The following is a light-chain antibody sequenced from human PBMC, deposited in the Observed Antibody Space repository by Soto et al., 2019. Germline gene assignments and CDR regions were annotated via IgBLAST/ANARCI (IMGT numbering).Light chain of an antibody. CDR3: QQDYNLPWT. CDR2: GAS. V-gene: IGKV3D-7*01. Sequence: PGERVTLSYRASQSVSSSYLTWYQQKPGQAPRLLIYGASTRATSIPARFSGSGSGTDFTLTISSLQPEDFAVYYCQQDYNLPWTFGQGTKVEIK. CDR1: QSVSSSY. J-gene: IGKJ1*01.